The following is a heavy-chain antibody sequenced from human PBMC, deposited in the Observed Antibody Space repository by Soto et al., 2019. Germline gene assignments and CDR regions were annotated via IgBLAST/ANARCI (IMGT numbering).Heavy chain of an antibody. CDR3: ALVTSTGDNVY. J-gene: IGHJ4*02. CDR2: LYYSGSA. CDR1: GGSIISYY. Sequence: PSETLSLTCTVSGGSIISYYWSWIRQPPGKGLEWIGYLYYSGSANYNPSLKSRVTISADTSKNQFSLSLSSVTAADTAMYYCALVTSTGDNVYWGQRSLVTVSS. V-gene: IGHV4-59*01. D-gene: IGHD2-21*02.